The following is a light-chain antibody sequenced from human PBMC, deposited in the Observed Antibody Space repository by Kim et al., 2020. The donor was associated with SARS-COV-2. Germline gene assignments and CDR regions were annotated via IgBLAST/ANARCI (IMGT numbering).Light chain of an antibody. CDR1: KLGYKY. V-gene: IGLV3-1*01. J-gene: IGLJ3*02. Sequence: VSPGQTASITCSGDKLGYKYACWYQQKPGQSPVLVIYQDSKRPSGIPERFSGSNSGNTATLTISGTQAMDEADYYCQAWDSSTWVFGGGTQLTVL. CDR3: QAWDSSTWV. CDR2: QDS.